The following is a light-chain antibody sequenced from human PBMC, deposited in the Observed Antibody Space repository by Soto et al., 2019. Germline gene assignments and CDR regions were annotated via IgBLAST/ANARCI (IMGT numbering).Light chain of an antibody. V-gene: IGKV1-27*01. Sequence: DIQMTQSPSSLSASVRDRVTITCRASQGISNYLAWYQQKPGKVPKLLIYAASTLLSGVPSRFSGSGSGTDFSMTSSSLQPDDVAPYAGQKSDNAPWTFGQGTKVEIK. CDR2: AAS. CDR1: QGISNY. J-gene: IGKJ1*01. CDR3: QKSDNAPWT.